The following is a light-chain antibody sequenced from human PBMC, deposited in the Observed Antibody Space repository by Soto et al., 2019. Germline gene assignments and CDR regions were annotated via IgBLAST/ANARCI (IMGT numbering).Light chain of an antibody. Sequence: AIQMTQSPSSLSASIGDRVTITCRASQDIRNELGWYQQKPGKAPKVLISAASSLEDGVPSRFSGSGSGTDFTRTISSLRPEDFATYFCLQDYNYPRTFGQGTKVEIK. CDR3: LQDYNYPRT. CDR1: QDIRNE. CDR2: AAS. V-gene: IGKV1-6*01. J-gene: IGKJ1*01.